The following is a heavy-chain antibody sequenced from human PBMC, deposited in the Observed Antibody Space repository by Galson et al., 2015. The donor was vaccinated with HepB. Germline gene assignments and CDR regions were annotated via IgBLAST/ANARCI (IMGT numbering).Heavy chain of an antibody. CDR1: GFTFSSYG. J-gene: IGHJ6*02. CDR2: IYYDGSKK. D-gene: IGHD3-22*01. V-gene: IGHV3-33*08. Sequence: SLRLSCAASGFTFSSYGMHWVRQAPGKGLEWVAVIYYDGSKKYYAESVKGRFTISRDNSKNTLYLKMNSLRVEDTAVYYCARDNSPLGYYYGMDVWGQGTTVSVSS. CDR3: ARDNSPLGYYYGMDV.